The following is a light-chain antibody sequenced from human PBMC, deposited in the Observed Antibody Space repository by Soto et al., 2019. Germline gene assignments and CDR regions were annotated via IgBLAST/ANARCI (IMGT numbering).Light chain of an antibody. J-gene: IGKJ1*01. V-gene: IGKV3-11*01. CDR1: QSVNSN. CDR3: QQRGNRPPWT. CDR2: DAS. Sequence: EIVMTQSPATLSVSPGERATLSCRASQSVNSNLAWYQQKPGQAPRLLIYDASNRATGIPARFSGSGSGTDFTLTISSLEPEDFAVYYCQQRGNRPPWTFGQGTKVDI.